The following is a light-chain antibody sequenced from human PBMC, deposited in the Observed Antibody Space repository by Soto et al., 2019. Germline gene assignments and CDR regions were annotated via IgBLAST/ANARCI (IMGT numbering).Light chain of an antibody. CDR1: QGISRA. CDR3: QRTYNAPPPT. V-gene: IGKV1-27*01. CDR2: GAS. Sequence: DIQLTQSPSSLSAAVGDRVTISCRVSQGISRALNCYRHKPGKVPKVLIYGASNLQSGVPSRFSGSGSGADFPLTISSLQPQDFATNYGQRTYNAPPPTFGGGTKVEIK. J-gene: IGKJ4*01.